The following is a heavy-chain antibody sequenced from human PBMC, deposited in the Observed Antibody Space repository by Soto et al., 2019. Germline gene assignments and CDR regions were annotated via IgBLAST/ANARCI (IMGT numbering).Heavy chain of an antibody. Sequence: QVQLQQSGAGLLKPSETLSLTCAVYGESFRGYIWTWIRQTPGKGLQWIGQINHSGSANYNPSLKSRVTISVPTSTSQSSLELSSVTAADTAVYYCARGLVSGSHYSGGWYYFDSWGQGTQVTVSS. V-gene: IGHV4-34*01. CDR1: GESFRGYI. CDR3: ARGLVSGSHYSGGWYYFDS. CDR2: INHSGSA. J-gene: IGHJ4*02. D-gene: IGHD1-26*01.